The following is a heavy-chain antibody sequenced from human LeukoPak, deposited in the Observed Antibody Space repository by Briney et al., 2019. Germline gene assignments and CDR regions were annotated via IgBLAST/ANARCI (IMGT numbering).Heavy chain of an antibody. J-gene: IGHJ4*02. CDR2: ISSSSSYI. D-gene: IGHD6-13*01. CDR1: GFTFSSYS. V-gene: IGHV3-21*01. Sequence: GGSLRLSCAASGFTFSSYSMNWVRQAPGKGLEWVSSISSSSSYIYYADSVKGRFTISRDNAKNSLYLQMNSLRAEDKAVYYWAREFPRQGYSRGALGYWGQGTLVTVSS. CDR3: AREFPRQGYSRGALGY.